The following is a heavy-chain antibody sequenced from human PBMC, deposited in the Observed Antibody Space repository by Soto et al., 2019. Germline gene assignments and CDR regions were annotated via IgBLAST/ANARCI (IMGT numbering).Heavy chain of an antibody. CDR2: IWYDGSNK. D-gene: IGHD3-10*01. J-gene: IGHJ4*02. V-gene: IGHV3-33*01. CDR1: GFTFSSYG. Sequence: QVQLVESGGGVVQPGRSLRLSCAASGFTFSSYGMHWVRQAPGKGLECVAVIWYDGSNKYYADSVKGRFTISRDNSKNTLYLQMNSLRAEDTAVYYCARDRSGGRGLFDYWGQGTLVTVSS. CDR3: ARDRSGGRGLFDY.